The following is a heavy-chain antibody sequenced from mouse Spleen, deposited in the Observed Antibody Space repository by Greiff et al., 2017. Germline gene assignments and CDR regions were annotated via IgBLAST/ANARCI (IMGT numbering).Heavy chain of an antibody. J-gene: IGHJ2*01. CDR2: ISSGGGST. V-gene: IGHV5-6-4*01. D-gene: IGHD1-1*01. CDR1: GFTFSSYY. CDR3: ARERVIYYYGSSCYFDY. Sequence: DVKLVESGGGLVKLGGSLKLSCAASGFTFSSYYMSWVRQTPEKRLEWVATISSGGGSTYYPDSVKGRFTISRDNAKNTLYLQMSSLNSEDTAVYYCARERVIYYYGSSCYFDYWGQGTTLTVSS.